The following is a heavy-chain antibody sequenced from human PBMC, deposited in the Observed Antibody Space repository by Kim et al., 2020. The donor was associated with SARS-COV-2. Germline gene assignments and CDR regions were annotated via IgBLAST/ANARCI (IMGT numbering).Heavy chain of an antibody. D-gene: IGHD1-26*01. J-gene: IGHJ6*02. CDR2: IYHSGST. Sequence: SETLSLTCAVSGGSISSSNWWSWVRQPPGKGLEWIGEIYHSGSTNYNPSLKSRVTISVDKSKNQFSLKLSSVTAADTAVYYCARERWEIEGHYYYYGMDVWGQGTTVTVSS. CDR1: GGSISSSNW. V-gene: IGHV4-4*02. CDR3: ARERWEIEGHYYYYGMDV.